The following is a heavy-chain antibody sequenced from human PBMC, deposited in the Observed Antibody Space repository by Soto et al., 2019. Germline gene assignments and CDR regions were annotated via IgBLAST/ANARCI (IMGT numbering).Heavy chain of an antibody. V-gene: IGHV3-21*06. CDR2: ISSTTNYI. CDR3: ARESEDLTSNFDY. Sequence: GGSLRLSCAASGFTFSSYGMHWVRQAPGKGLEWVSSISSTTNYIYYGDSMKGRFTISRDNAKNSLYLEMNSLRAEDTAVYYCARESEDLTSNFDYWGQGTLVTVSS. J-gene: IGHJ4*02. CDR1: GFTFSSYG.